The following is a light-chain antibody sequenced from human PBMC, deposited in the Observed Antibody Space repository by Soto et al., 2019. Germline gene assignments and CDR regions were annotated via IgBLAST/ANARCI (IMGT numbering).Light chain of an antibody. CDR3: AAWDDSLNGYV. V-gene: IGLV2-14*01. CDR2: EVS. J-gene: IGLJ1*01. Sequence: QSVLTQPASVSGSPGQSITISCTGTSSDVGGYNYVSWYQQHPGKAPKLMIYEVSNRPSGVSNCFSGSKSGTSASLAISGLQSEDEADYYCAAWDDSLNGYVFGTGTKVTVL. CDR1: SSDVGGYNY.